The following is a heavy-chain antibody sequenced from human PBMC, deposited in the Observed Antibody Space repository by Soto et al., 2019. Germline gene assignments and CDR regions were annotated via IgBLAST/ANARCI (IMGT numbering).Heavy chain of an antibody. CDR3: ARGSFRAARPPFDY. Sequence: SETLSLTCAVYGVSFSGYYLSWIRQPPGKGLEWMWEINHSGSTNYNPSLKSRVTISVDTSKNQFSLKLSSMTAADTAVYDCARGSFRAARPPFDYWGQGTLVTVSS. CDR1: GVSFSGYY. CDR2: INHSGST. V-gene: IGHV4-34*01. D-gene: IGHD6-6*01. J-gene: IGHJ4*02.